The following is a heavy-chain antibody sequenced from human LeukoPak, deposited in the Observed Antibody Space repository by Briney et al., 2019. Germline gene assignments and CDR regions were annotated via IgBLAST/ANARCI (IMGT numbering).Heavy chain of an antibody. CDR2: IYYSGST. D-gene: IGHD2-2*01. V-gene: IGHV4-39*01. CDR1: GGSINSGTYY. J-gene: IGHJ6*02. Sequence: SETLSLTCTVSGGSINSGTYYWGWIRQPPGKGLEWIGTIYYSGSTYYNPSLKSRVTISVDTSKIQFSLKLSSVTAADTAVYYCASLDCSSPSCAMDVWGQGTTVTDSS. CDR3: ASLDCSSPSCAMDV.